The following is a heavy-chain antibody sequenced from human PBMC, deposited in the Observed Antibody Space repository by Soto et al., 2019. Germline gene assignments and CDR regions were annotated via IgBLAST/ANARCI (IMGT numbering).Heavy chain of an antibody. V-gene: IGHV3-23*01. CDR3: AKDLLVIAIPGYFDY. D-gene: IGHD2-21*01. CDR2: ISGSGGST. CDR1: GFTFSSYA. Sequence: PVGSLRLSCAASGFTFSSYAMSWVRQAPGKGLEWVSAISGSGGSTYYADSVKGRFTISRDNSKNTLYLQMNSLRAEDTAVYYCAKDLLVIAIPGYFDYWGQGALVPVSS. J-gene: IGHJ4*02.